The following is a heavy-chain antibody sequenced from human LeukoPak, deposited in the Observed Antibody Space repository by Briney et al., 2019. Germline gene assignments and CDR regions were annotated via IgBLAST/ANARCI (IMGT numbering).Heavy chain of an antibody. D-gene: IGHD6-13*01. CDR2: IDFSSNYI. J-gene: IGHJ1*01. CDR3: ATPAAGPRAEYSHY. V-gene: IGHV3-21*01. Sequence: GGSLRLSCAASGFTFSSYSMNWVRQAPGKGLEWVSSIDFSSNYIYYADSVKGRFTVSRDNAKNSLYVQMNSLRVEDTAVYYCATPAAGPRAEYSHYWGQGTLVTVSS. CDR1: GFTFSSYS.